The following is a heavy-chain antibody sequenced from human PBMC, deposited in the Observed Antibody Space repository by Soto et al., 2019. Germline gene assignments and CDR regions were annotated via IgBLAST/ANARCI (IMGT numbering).Heavy chain of an antibody. V-gene: IGHV3-23*01. D-gene: IGHD6-19*01. CDR3: AKASSGYSSGWPFDY. Sequence: GGSLRLSCAASGFTFSSYAMGWVRQAPGKGLEWVSAISGSGGSTYYADSVKGRFTISRDNSKNTLYLQMNSLRAEDTAVYYCAKASSGYSSGWPFDYWGQGTLVTVSS. CDR1: GFTFSSYA. J-gene: IGHJ4*02. CDR2: ISGSGGST.